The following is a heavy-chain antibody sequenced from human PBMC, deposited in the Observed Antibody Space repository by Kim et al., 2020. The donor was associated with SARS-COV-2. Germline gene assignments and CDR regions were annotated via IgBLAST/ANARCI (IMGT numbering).Heavy chain of an antibody. CDR3: TTGLPSY. D-gene: IGHD2-15*01. V-gene: IGHV3-15*01. CDR2: IKRKTDGGTT. CDR1: GFTFSNAW. J-gene: IGHJ4*02. Sequence: GGSLRLSCAASGFTFSNAWMSWVRQAPGKGLEWVGRIKRKTDGGTTDYAAPVKGRFTISRDDSKNTLYLQMNSLKTEDTAVYYCTTGLPSYWGLGTLVT.